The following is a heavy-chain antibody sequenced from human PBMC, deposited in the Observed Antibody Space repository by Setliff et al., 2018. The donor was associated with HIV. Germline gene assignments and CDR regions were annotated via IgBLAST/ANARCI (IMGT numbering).Heavy chain of an antibody. Sequence: SETLSLTCTVSGGSISSSSYYWGWIRQPPGKGLEWIGHISYSGSTNYNPSLKSRVTISVDTSKNQFSLKLTSVTAADTAVYYCARRRSPPSGFYSKHYMDVWGKGTTVTVSS. J-gene: IGHJ6*03. V-gene: IGHV4-61*05. CDR3: ARRRSPPSGFYSKHYMDV. CDR2: ISYSGST. CDR1: GGSISSSSYY. D-gene: IGHD3-22*01.